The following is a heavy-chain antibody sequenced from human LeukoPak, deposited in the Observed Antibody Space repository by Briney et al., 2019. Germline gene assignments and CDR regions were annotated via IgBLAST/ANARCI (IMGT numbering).Heavy chain of an antibody. J-gene: IGHJ6*03. CDR1: GGSFSGYY. Sequence: ASETLSLTCAVYGGSFSGYYWSWIRQPPGKGLEWIGEINHSGSTNYNPSLKSRVTISVDTSKNQFSLKLSSVTAADTAVYYCAAAGYYYYYMDVWGKGTTVTISS. V-gene: IGHV4-34*01. D-gene: IGHD6-25*01. CDR2: INHSGST. CDR3: AAAGYYYYYMDV.